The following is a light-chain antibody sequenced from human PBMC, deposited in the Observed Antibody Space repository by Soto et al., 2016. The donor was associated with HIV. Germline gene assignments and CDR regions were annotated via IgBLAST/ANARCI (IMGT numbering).Light chain of an antibody. CDR2: KAS. J-gene: IGKJ2*01. CDR3: QQYYTYSYT. V-gene: IGKV1-5*03. Sequence: DIQMTQSPSTLSASVGDRVTITCRASQGISSWLAWYQQKPGKAPKLLIYKASGLESGVPSRFSGSGSGTEFTLTISSLQPDDFATYYCQQYYTYSYTFGQGTKLEIK. CDR1: QGISSW.